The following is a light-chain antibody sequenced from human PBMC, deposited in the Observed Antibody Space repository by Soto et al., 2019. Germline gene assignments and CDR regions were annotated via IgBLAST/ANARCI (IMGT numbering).Light chain of an antibody. CDR3: SSFTSSITLV. CDR1: SSDVGGYDY. Sequence: QSALTQPASVSGSPGQSSTISCTGTSSDVGGYDYVSWYQQHPGKAPKLMIYDVSNRPSGVSNRFSGSKSGNTASLTISGLQAEDEADYYCSSFTSSITLVFGGGTKVTVL. CDR2: DVS. V-gene: IGLV2-14*03. J-gene: IGLJ2*01.